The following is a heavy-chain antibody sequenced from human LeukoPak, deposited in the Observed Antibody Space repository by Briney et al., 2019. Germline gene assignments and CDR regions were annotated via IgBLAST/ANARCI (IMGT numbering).Heavy chain of an antibody. CDR2: IRYDGSNK. CDR1: GFTFSSYG. CDR3: AREFRVSWSYEGSWFDP. J-gene: IGHJ5*02. D-gene: IGHD1-26*01. Sequence: GGSLRLSCAASGFTFSSYGMHWVRQAPGKGLEWVAFIRYDGSNKYYADSVKGRFTISRDNSKNTLYLQMNSLRAEDTAVYYCAREFRVSWSYEGSWFDPWGQGTLVTVSS. V-gene: IGHV3-30*02.